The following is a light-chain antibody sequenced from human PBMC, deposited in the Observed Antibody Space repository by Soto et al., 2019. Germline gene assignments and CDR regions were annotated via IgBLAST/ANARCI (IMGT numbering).Light chain of an antibody. CDR3: QQSFSTPPT. V-gene: IGKV1-39*01. J-gene: IGKJ2*01. CDR1: QSIGTY. Sequence: DIQMTQSPSSLSASVGDRVTITCRASQSIGTYLNWYLQKPGKAPQLLIHAASSLQTGVPSRFSGSGSGTEFTLTISSLQPEDFASFYCQQSFSTPPTFGQGTNLAIK. CDR2: AAS.